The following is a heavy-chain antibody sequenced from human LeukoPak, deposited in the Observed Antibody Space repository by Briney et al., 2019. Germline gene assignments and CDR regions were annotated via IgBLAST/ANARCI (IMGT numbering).Heavy chain of an antibody. V-gene: IGHV4-39*01. CDR3: ARHRVSVAAFFDY. Sequence: SETLSLTCTVSGGSISSSSYYWGWIRRPPGKGLEWIGSIYYSGSTYYNPSLKSRVTISVDTSKNQFSLKLSSVTAADTAVYYCARHRVSVAAFFDYWGQGTLVTVSS. CDR1: GGSISSSSYY. D-gene: IGHD2-15*01. CDR2: IYYSGST. J-gene: IGHJ4*02.